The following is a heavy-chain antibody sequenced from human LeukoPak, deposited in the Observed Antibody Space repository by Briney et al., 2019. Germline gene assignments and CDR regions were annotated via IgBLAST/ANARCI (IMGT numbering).Heavy chain of an antibody. D-gene: IGHD3-10*01. V-gene: IGHV1-69*13. CDR2: IIPIFGTA. J-gene: IGHJ6*02. Sequence: SVTVSCKASGGTFSSYAISWVRQAPGQGLEWMGGIIPIFGTANYAQKFQGRVTITADESTSTAYMELSSLRSEDTAVYYCATVRGFYYYGMDVWGQGTTVTVSS. CDR3: ATVRGFYYYGMDV. CDR1: GGTFSSYA.